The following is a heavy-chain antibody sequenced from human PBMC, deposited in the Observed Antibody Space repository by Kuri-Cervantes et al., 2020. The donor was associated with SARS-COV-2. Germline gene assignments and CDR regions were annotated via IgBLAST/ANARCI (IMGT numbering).Heavy chain of an antibody. CDR3: ARVGAGVCGSASCYSRAFDY. CDR1: GGSFSGYY. D-gene: IGHD2-2*02. Sequence: GSLRLSCAVYGGSFSGYYWSWIRQPPGKGLEWIGEINHSGSTNYNPSLKTRVTISVNTSKNQFSLKLSSVTAADTAVYYCARVGAGVCGSASCYSRAFDYWGQGTLVTVSS. V-gene: IGHV4-34*01. J-gene: IGHJ4*02. CDR2: INHSGST.